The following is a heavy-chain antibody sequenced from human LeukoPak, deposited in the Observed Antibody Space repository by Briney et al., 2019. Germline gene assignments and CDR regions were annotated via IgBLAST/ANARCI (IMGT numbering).Heavy chain of an antibody. Sequence: AASVKASCKVSGYTLTELSMHWVRQAPGKGLEWMGGFDPEDGETIYAQKFQGRVTMTEDTSTDTAYMELSSLRSEDTAVYYCATDLGGSGSYYSIAFDIWGQGAMVTVSS. CDR3: ATDLGGSGSYYSIAFDI. CDR2: FDPEDGET. J-gene: IGHJ3*02. V-gene: IGHV1-24*01. D-gene: IGHD1-26*01. CDR1: GYTLTELS.